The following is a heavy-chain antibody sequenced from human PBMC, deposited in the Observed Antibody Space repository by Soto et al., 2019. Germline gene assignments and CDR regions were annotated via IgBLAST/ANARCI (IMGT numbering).Heavy chain of an antibody. CDR1: GYTFTSYA. CDR3: ARANGYKKYYFDY. Sequence: SVKVSCKASGYTFTSYAISWVRQAPGQGLEWMGGIIPIFGTANYAQKFQGRVTITADESTSTAYMELSSLRSEDTAVYYCARANGYKKYYFDYWGQGTLVTVSS. J-gene: IGHJ4*02. CDR2: IIPIFGTA. D-gene: IGHD5-12*01. V-gene: IGHV1-69*13.